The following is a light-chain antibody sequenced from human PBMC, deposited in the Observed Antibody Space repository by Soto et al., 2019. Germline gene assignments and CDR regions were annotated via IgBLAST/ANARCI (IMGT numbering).Light chain of an antibody. CDR3: QQRYSTTIT. Sequence: IQRTQSPSSLCASVGDTVTIACRASQSISSYLNWYQQKQGKAPKALIYAASSLQSGVPSRFSGSVSGTDGTITLSSLKTEDGSTYYCQQRYSTTITIGQGTRLEIK. CDR1: QSISSY. CDR2: AAS. J-gene: IGKJ5*01. V-gene: IGKV1-39*01.